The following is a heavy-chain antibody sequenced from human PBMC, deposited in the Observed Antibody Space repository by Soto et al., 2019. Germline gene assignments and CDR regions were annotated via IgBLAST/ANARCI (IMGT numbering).Heavy chain of an antibody. V-gene: IGHV3-53*01. J-gene: IGHJ5*02. CDR1: GFTVSSNY. Sequence: PGGSLRLSCAASGFTVSSNYMSWVRQAPGKGLEWVSVIYSGGSTYYADSVKGRFTISRDNSKNTLYLQMNSLRAEDTAVYYCARVFPSSSSRSSWFDPWGKGTLVAVSS. D-gene: IGHD6-6*01. CDR2: IYSGGST. CDR3: ARVFPSSSSRSSWFDP.